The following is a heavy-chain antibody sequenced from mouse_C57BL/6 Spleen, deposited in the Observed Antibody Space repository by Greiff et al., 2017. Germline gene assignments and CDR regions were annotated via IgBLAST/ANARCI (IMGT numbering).Heavy chain of an antibody. J-gene: IGHJ3*01. D-gene: IGHD3-2*02. CDR1: GYTFTDYY. CDR3: ARPGTAQATPWFAY. V-gene: IGHV1-76*01. Sequence: QVHVKQSGAELVRPGASVKLSCKASGYTFTDYYINWVKQRPGQGLEWIARIYPGSGNTYYNEKFKGKATLTAEKSSSTAYMQLSSLTSEDSAVYFCARPGTAQATPWFAYWGQGTLVTVSA. CDR2: IYPGSGNT.